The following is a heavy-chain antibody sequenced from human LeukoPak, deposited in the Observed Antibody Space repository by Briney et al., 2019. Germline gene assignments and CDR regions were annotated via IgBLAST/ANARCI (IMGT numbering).Heavy chain of an antibody. CDR1: GFTFRTYA. CDR2: ISGSGGT. V-gene: IGHV3-23*01. CDR3: ARGGWEFDY. Sequence: QAGGSLRLSCAASGFTFRTYAMSWVRQAPGKGLEWVSTISGSGGTYYADSVRGRFTISRDNAKNSLYLQMNSLRAEDTAVYYCARGGWEFDYWGQGTLVTVSS. J-gene: IGHJ4*02. D-gene: IGHD1-26*01.